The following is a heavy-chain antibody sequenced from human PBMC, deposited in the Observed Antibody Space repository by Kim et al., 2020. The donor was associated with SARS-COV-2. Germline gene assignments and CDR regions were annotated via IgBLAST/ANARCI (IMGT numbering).Heavy chain of an antibody. CDR2: ISYDGSNK. V-gene: IGHV3-33*05. J-gene: IGHJ6*04. Sequence: GGSLRLSCAASGFTFSSYGMHWVRQAPGKGLEWVAVISYDGSNKYYADSVKGRFTISRDNSKNTLYLQMNSLRAEDTAVYYCARDLYLWFGELLSYAYGMDVWGKGTTVTVSS. CDR1: GFTFSSYG. CDR3: ARDLYLWFGELLSYAYGMDV. D-gene: IGHD3-10*01.